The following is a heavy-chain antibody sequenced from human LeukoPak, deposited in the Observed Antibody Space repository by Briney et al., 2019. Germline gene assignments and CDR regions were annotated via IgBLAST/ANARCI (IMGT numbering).Heavy chain of an antibody. Sequence: SETLSLTCTVSGGSISSYYWSWIRQPPGKGLEWIGYIYYSGSTNYNPSLKSRVTISVDTSKNQFSLKLSSVTAADTAVYYCARLGCSNNNWFDPWGQGTLVTVSS. D-gene: IGHD4-11*01. CDR3: ARLGCSNNNWFDP. J-gene: IGHJ5*02. CDR1: GGSISSYY. V-gene: IGHV4-59*08. CDR2: IYYSGST.